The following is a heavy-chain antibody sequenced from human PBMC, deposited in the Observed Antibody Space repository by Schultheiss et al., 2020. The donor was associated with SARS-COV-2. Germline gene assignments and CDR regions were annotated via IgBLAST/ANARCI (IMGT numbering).Heavy chain of an antibody. CDR2: IKQDGSEK. D-gene: IGHD3-9*01. Sequence: GGSLRLSCKASGFTFSSYAMHWVRQAPGKGLEWVANIKQDGSEKYYVDSAKGRFTISRDNAKNTLYLQMNSLKTEDTAVYYCTTGRFDWLLLNDAFDIWGQGTMVTVSS. J-gene: IGHJ3*02. CDR3: TTGRFDWLLLNDAFDI. V-gene: IGHV3-7*03. CDR1: GFTFSSYA.